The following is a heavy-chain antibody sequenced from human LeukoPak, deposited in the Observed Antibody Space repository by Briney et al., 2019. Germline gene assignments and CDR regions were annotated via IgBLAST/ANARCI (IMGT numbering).Heavy chain of an antibody. Sequence: GGSLRLSSAASGFTFSDYYMSWIRQAPGKGLEWVSYISSSGSTIYYADSVKGRFTISRDNAKNSLYPQMNSLRAEDTAVYYCASQKGWGYRNLGQFDYWGQGTLVTVSS. J-gene: IGHJ4*02. D-gene: IGHD5-18*01. CDR3: ASQKGWGYRNLGQFDY. V-gene: IGHV3-11*01. CDR2: ISSSGSTI. CDR1: GFTFSDYY.